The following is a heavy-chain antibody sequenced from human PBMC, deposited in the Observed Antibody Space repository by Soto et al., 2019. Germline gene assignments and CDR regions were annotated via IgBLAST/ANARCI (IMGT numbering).Heavy chain of an antibody. CDR1: GFTFISYT. CDR2: ISNSGNYI. Sequence: GWSLRLSCASTGFTFISYTMNWVRLAPGKGLEWVSSISNSGNYIHYADSVKGRFTISRDNAKNSLYLQMNSLRAEDTAVYYCARDWWELLSILDYWGPGTQVTVSS. CDR3: ARDWWELLSILDY. V-gene: IGHV3-21*01. D-gene: IGHD1-26*01. J-gene: IGHJ4*02.